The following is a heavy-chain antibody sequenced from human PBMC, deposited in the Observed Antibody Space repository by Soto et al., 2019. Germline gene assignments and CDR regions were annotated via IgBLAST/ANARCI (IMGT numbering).Heavy chain of an antibody. D-gene: IGHD6-13*01. CDR3: AREAAAGSNWFDH. J-gene: IGHJ5*02. CDR1: GFTFNTYS. Sequence: EVQLVESGGGLVKPGGSLRHSCAASGFTFNTYSMNWVRQAPGKGLEWVSSISSSSSYIYYADSVKGRFTISRDNAKNSLYLQISSLRAEDTAVYYCAREAAAGSNWFDHWGQGTLVTVSS. V-gene: IGHV3-21*01. CDR2: ISSSSSYI.